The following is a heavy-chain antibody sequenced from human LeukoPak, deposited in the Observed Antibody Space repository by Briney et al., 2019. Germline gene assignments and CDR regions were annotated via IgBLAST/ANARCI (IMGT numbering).Heavy chain of an antibody. CDR2: ITTSGTAM. Sequence: GGSLRLSCAASGFTFSSYSMNWVRQAPGKGLEWVSHITTSGTAMFYADSVKGRFTISRDNAKNSLYLQMNSLRGEDTAVYYCASSGSYRFDYWGQGTLVTVSS. CDR3: ASSGSYRFDY. J-gene: IGHJ4*02. D-gene: IGHD1-26*01. V-gene: IGHV3-48*01. CDR1: GFTFSSYS.